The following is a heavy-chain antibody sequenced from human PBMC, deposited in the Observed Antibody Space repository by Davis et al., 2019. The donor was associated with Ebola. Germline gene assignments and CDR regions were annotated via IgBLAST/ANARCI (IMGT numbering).Heavy chain of an antibody. D-gene: IGHD3-22*01. Sequence: SVKVSCKASGGTFSSYAISWVRQAPGQGLDWMGGIIPVSGVPKYAQDFQGRVTITADESTSTAYMGLSSLRSEDTAMYYCARDRYSDGSGYFFEQSHWGQGTLVTVSS. CDR3: ARDRYSDGSGYFFEQSH. CDR1: GGTFSSYA. V-gene: IGHV1-69*13. CDR2: IIPVSGVP. J-gene: IGHJ4*02.